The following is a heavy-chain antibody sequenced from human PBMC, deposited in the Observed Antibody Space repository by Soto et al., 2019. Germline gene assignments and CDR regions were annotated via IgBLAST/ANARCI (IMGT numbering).Heavy chain of an antibody. V-gene: IGHV3-30*01. CDR2: ISYDGSNK. J-gene: IGHJ4*02. CDR3: ARDRLRLGELSLLGYFDY. D-gene: IGHD3-16*02. Sequence: GSLRLSCAASGFTFSRHTMHWVRQAPGKGLEWVASISYDGSNKYHADSVKGRFTISRDNSKNTLSVQMDSLRAEDTAVYYCARDRLRLGELSLLGYFDYWGQGTLVTVSS. CDR1: GFTFSRHT.